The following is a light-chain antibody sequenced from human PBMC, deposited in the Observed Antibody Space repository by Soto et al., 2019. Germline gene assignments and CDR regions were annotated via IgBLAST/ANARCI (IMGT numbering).Light chain of an antibody. J-gene: IGKJ1*01. Sequence: EIVLTQSPGTLSLSPGERSALSCMASQSVSSNLAWYQQKPGQAPRLLIYGASNRATGIPAMFSGSGSGTEFTLTISSLQSEDFAVYYCQQSNNWPPWTFGQGTQVDIK. CDR1: QSVSSN. CDR2: GAS. CDR3: QQSNNWPPWT. V-gene: IGKV3-15*01.